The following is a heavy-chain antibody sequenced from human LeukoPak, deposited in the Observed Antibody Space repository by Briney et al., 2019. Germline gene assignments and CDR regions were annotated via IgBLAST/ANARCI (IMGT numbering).Heavy chain of an antibody. D-gene: IGHD3-22*01. CDR2: INPNSGGT. Sequence: GASVKVSCKASGYTFTGYYMHWVRQAPGQGLEWMGWINPNSGGTNYAQKFQGRVTMTRDTSISTAYMELSRLRSDDTAVYYCARDAAYDSSGYYYGPTHNDYWGQGTLVTVSS. CDR1: GYTFTGYY. J-gene: IGHJ4*02. CDR3: ARDAAYDSSGYYYGPTHNDY. V-gene: IGHV1-2*02.